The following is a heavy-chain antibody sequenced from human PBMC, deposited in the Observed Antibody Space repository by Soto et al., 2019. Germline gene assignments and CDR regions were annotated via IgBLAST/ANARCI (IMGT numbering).Heavy chain of an antibody. Sequence: GASVKVSCKASGYTFTGYYMHWVRQAPGQGLEWMGWINPNSGGTNYAQKFQGRVTMTRDTSISTAYMELSRLRSDDTAVYYCARGWLVGRNYYYGMDVWGQGTTVTVSS. J-gene: IGHJ6*02. CDR1: GYTFTGYY. CDR3: ARGWLVGRNYYYGMDV. D-gene: IGHD6-19*01. V-gene: IGHV1-2*02. CDR2: INPNSGGT.